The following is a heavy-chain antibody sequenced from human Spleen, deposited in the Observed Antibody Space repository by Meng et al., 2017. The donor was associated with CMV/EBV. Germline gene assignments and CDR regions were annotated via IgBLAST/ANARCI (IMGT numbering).Heavy chain of an antibody. CDR3: TKLFDY. V-gene: IGHV3-7*01. CDR1: GLSVRNNY. Sequence: GESLKISCAAFGLSVRNNYMNWVRQAPGKGLEWLANINEDGTEKNYVDSVKGRFTISRDNAKNSLYLHMNSLRAEDTAVYFCTKLFDYWGQGVLVTVSS. J-gene: IGHJ4*02. CDR2: INEDGTEK.